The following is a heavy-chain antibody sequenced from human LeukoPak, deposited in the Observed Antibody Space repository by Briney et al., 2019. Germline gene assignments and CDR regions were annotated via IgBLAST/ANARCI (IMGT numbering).Heavy chain of an antibody. D-gene: IGHD2-15*01. J-gene: IGHJ3*02. CDR1: GASISSSY. CDR3: VRGNYDDRGYSNAFDI. Sequence: PSGTLSLTCTVSGASISSSYWSWVRQPPGKRLEWIGFIYYNGTTNSNPSLKSRVTISVDTSKNQFSLKLSSVTAADTALYYCVRGNYDDRGYSNAFDIWGQGAMVVVSS. V-gene: IGHV4-59*01. CDR2: IYYNGTT.